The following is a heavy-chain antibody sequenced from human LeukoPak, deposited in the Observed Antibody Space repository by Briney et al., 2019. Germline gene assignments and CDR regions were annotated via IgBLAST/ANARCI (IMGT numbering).Heavy chain of an antibody. Sequence: ASVKVSCKASGYTFTSYGISWVRQAPGQGLEWMGWISAYNGNTNYAQKLQGRVTMTTDTSTSTAYMELRSLRSDDTAVYYCARDPAGTGQPYYYYGMDVWGQGTTVTVSS. CDR3: ARDPAGTGQPYYYYGMDV. CDR2: ISAYNGNT. D-gene: IGHD6-13*01. V-gene: IGHV1-18*01. J-gene: IGHJ6*02. CDR1: GYTFTSYG.